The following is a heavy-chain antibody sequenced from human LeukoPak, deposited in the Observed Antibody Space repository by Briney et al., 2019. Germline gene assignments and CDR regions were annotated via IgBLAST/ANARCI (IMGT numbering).Heavy chain of an antibody. Sequence: SETLSLTCTVSGGSISSGSYYWSWIRQPAGKGLEWIGRIYTSGSTNYNPSLKSRVTISVGTSKNQFSLRLSSVTAADTAVYFCASDGLATYYYYYYMDVWGKGTTVTVSS. V-gene: IGHV4-61*02. J-gene: IGHJ6*03. CDR1: GGSISSGSYY. CDR3: ASDGLATYYYYYYMDV. CDR2: IYTSGST. D-gene: IGHD6-6*01.